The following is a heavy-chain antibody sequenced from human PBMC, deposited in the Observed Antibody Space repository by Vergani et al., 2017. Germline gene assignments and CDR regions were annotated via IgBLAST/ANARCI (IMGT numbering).Heavy chain of an antibody. Sequence: EVQLVESGGGLVQPGRSLRLSCAASGFTFDDYAMHWVRQAPGKGLEWVSSISSSSSYIYYADSVKGRFTISRDNAKNSLYLQMNSLRAEDTAVYYCARDRDTAMVHDYWGQGTLVTVSS. D-gene: IGHD5-18*01. J-gene: IGHJ4*02. CDR2: ISSSSSYI. V-gene: IGHV3-21*01. CDR1: GFTFDDYA. CDR3: ARDRDTAMVHDY.